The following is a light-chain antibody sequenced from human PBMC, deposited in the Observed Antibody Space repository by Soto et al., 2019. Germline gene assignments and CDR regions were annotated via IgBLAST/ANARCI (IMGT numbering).Light chain of an antibody. CDR3: MQALQSLT. Sequence: EILMTQSPLTLPVTPGEAASISCRSSQSLLYNNTYNYLDWYVQKPGQSPQLLIYFGSNRAPGVPDRFSGSGSGTDFTLKINRVEAEDVGTYYCMQALQSLTFGQGTRLEIK. CDR2: FGS. CDR1: QSLLYNNTYNY. J-gene: IGKJ5*01. V-gene: IGKV2-28*01.